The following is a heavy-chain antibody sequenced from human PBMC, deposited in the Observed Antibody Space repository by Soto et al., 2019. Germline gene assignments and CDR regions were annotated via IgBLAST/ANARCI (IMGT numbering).Heavy chain of an antibody. CDR3: ARADPAASVGY. CDR1: GGSMSSHY. V-gene: IGHV4-59*11. J-gene: IGHJ4*02. CDR2: ISYSGST. Sequence: SETLSLTCTVSGGSMSSHYWTWLRQSPGKGLEWIGYISYSGSTYYNPSLKSRVSISADTSKNQFSLRMNSMIAADTAVYYCARADPAASVGYWGQGTLVTVSS. D-gene: IGHD2-2*01.